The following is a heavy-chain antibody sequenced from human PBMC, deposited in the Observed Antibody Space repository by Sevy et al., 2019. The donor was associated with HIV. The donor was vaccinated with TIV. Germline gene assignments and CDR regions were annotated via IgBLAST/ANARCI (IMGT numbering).Heavy chain of an antibody. V-gene: IGHV3-30-3*01. D-gene: IGHD3-22*01. CDR2: ISYDGSNK. CDR3: ARGGDSSGYYYNAFDI. CDR1: GFTFSSYA. Sequence: GGSLRLSCAASGFTFSSYAMHWVRQAPGKGLEWVAVISYDGSNKYYADSVKGRFTISRDNSKNTLYLQMNSLRAEETAVYYGARGGDSSGYYYNAFDIWGQGTMVTVSS. J-gene: IGHJ3*02.